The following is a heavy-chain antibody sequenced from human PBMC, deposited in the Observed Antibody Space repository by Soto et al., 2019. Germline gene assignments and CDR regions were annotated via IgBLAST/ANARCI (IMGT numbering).Heavy chain of an antibody. CDR2: IYYRGST. D-gene: IGHD3-10*01. CDR1: GGSISNYY. J-gene: IGHJ6*02. V-gene: IGHV4-59*01. CDR3: AGRSFFGGYHYAMAV. Sequence: QVQLQESGPGLVKPSETLSLTCTVSGGSISNYYWTWIQQPPGKGLEWIGYIYYRGSTNYNPSLKSRVTMSVDTSRNQFSLKLSSVTAADTAVYYCAGRSFFGGYHYAMAVWGQGTTVAVSS.